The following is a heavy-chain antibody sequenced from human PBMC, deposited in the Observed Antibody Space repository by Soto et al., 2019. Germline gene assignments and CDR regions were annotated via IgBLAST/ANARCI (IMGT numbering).Heavy chain of an antibody. Sequence: ASVKVSCKASGYTFTSYAMHWVRQAPGQRLEWMGWINAGNGNTKYSQKFQGRVTITRDTSASTAYMELSSLRSEDTAVYYCARLVGSSSNYYYGMDVWGRGTTVTVSS. J-gene: IGHJ6*02. D-gene: IGHD6-6*01. V-gene: IGHV1-3*01. CDR3: ARLVGSSSNYYYGMDV. CDR1: GYTFTSYA. CDR2: INAGNGNT.